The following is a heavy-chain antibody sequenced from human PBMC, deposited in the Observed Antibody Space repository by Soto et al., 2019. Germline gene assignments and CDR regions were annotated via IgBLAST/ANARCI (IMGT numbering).Heavy chain of an antibody. J-gene: IGHJ5*02. CDR3: AKLSCTSSTCYFPGWFDP. V-gene: IGHV4-31*03. CDR2: VYYSGSS. CDR1: GDSISGGASF. D-gene: IGHD2-2*01. Sequence: PSETLSLTCTVSGDSISGGASFWSWIRQPPGKGLEWIANVYYSGSSYYNPSPKSRLTISVDTTKNQFSLQLKSMTAADTAVYYCAKLSCTSSTCYFPGWFDPWGQGNLVTVSS.